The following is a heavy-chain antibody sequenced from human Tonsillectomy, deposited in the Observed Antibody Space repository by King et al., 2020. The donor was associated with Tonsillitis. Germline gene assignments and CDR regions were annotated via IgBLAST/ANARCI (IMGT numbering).Heavy chain of an antibody. CDR2: IYRRESA. J-gene: IGHJ6*02. D-gene: IGHD4-17*01. CDR3: ARDAGDYGMDV. Sequence: QLQESGSGLVKPSETLSLTCAVSGGSISSGGYSWSWIRQPPGKGLEWIGYIYRRESAYSNPSLKSRVTISVDRSKNQLSLKLSSVTAADTAVYYCARDAGDYGMDVWGQGTTVTVSS. CDR1: GGSISSGGYS. V-gene: IGHV4-30-2*01.